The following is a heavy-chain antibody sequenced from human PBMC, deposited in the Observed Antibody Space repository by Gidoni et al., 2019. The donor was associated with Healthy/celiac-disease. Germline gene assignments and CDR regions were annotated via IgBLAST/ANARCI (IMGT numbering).Heavy chain of an antibody. D-gene: IGHD2-2*01. Sequence: EVQLVESGGGLVERGGSLRLYCAAYGFTFSSYWLSLVSQAPGKGLEWVANIKQDGSEKYYVDSVKGRFTISRDNAKNSLYLQMNSLIAESTAVYYCARFSKPARSSTSWLWSGGYFYYWGQGTLVTVSS. CDR1: GFTFSSYW. V-gene: IGHV3-7*03. CDR2: IKQDGSEK. CDR3: ARFSKPARSSTSWLWSGGYFYY. J-gene: IGHJ4*02.